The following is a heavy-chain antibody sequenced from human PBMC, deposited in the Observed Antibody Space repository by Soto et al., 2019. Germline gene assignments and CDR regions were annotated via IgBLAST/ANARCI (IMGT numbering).Heavy chain of an antibody. Sequence: SETLSLTCAVSGGSISSSSLWTWVHQPPGKGLEWIGYIYYSGSTNYNPSLKSRVTISVDTSKNQFSLKLSSVTAADTAVYYCAREGVSSSWYNYYGMDVWGQGTTVTVSS. V-gene: IGHV4-4*02. CDR1: GGSISSSSL. J-gene: IGHJ6*02. D-gene: IGHD6-13*01. CDR2: IYYSGST. CDR3: AREGVSSSWYNYYGMDV.